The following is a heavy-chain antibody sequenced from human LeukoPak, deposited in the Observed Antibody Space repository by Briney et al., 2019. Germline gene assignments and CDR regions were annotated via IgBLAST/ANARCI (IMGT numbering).Heavy chain of an antibody. CDR3: ARDQYDTWSRRGNFDS. V-gene: IGHV3-7*03. CDR1: GFTFGKYW. Sequence: QPGGSLRLSCVAPGFTFGKYWMSWVRQAPGKGLEWVANIKLDGSEKNYVDSVKGRFTISRDNTKNSLYLQMNSLRAEDTAVFYCARDQYDTWSRRGNFDSWGQGTLVIVSS. D-gene: IGHD3-3*01. CDR2: IKLDGSEK. J-gene: IGHJ4*02.